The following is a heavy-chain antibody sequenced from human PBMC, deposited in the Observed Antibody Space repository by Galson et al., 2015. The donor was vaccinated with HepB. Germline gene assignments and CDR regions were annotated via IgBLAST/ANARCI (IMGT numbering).Heavy chain of an antibody. Sequence: SVKVSCKASGYTFTSYGISWVRQAPGQGLEWMGWISAYNGNTNYAQKLQGRVIMTTDTSTSTAYMELRSLRSDDTAVYYCARGSEGYSSSWYGDYYYGMDVWGQGTTVTVSS. CDR3: ARGSEGYSSSWYGDYYYGMDV. J-gene: IGHJ6*02. CDR1: GYTFTSYG. CDR2: ISAYNGNT. V-gene: IGHV1-18*04. D-gene: IGHD6-13*01.